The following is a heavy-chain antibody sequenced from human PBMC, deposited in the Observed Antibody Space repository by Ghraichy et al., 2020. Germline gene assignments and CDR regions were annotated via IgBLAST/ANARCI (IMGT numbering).Heavy chain of an antibody. CDR1: GGSISSSSYY. J-gene: IGHJ4*02. V-gene: IGHV4-39*01. D-gene: IGHD6-19*01. CDR3: ARQSVAGKFTNY. CDR2: IYYSGST. Sequence: SETLSLTCTVSGGSISSSSYYWGWIRQPPGKGLDWIGSIYYSGSTYYNPSLKSRVTISVDTSTNQYSLKLSSVTAADTAGYYCARQSVAGKFTNYWRQGTLVTVSS.